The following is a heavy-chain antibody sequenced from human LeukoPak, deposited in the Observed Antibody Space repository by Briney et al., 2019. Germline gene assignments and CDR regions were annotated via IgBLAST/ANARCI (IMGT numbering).Heavy chain of an antibody. J-gene: IGHJ4*02. V-gene: IGHV1-2*02. Sequence: ASVKVSCKAPGYTFTGYYMHWVRQAPGQGLEWMGWINPNSGGTNCAQKFQGRVTMTRDTSISTAYMELSRLRSDDTAVYYCARTVGSSWYGGFDYWGQGTLVTVSS. CDR3: ARTVGSSWYGGFDY. D-gene: IGHD6-13*01. CDR1: GYTFTGYY. CDR2: INPNSGGT.